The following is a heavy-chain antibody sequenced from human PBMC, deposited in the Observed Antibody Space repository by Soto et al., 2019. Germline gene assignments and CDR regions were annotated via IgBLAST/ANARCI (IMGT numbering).Heavy chain of an antibody. CDR1: GGSLSRGGYS. J-gene: IGHJ3*02. CDR2: IYHTGST. D-gene: IGHD2-8*02. CDR3: AGDFPGGKGVFEI. Sequence: SETLSLTCAVSGGSLSRGGYSWSWIRQTPGRDLEWMGYIYHTGSTYYNPSLKGRVSMSADRSKNQFSLNLRSVTVADTAVFLGAGDFPGGKGVFEIRGKGTMVPVS. V-gene: IGHV4-30-2*01.